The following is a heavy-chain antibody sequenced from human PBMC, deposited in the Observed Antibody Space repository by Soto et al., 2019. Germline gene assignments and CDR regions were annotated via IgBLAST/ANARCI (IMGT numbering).Heavy chain of an antibody. D-gene: IGHD5-12*01. CDR3: ARVSAYVGWFGP. V-gene: IGHV1-18*01. CDR2: ITDYKGNT. J-gene: IGHJ5*02. Sequence: QVQLVQSGPEVKKPGASVKVSCKASGYTFTHYGITWVRQAPGQGLEWMGWITDYKGNTDYGQKVQGRVTMTMDASRSTAYMDLWSLPPDDTAVYYCARVSAYVGWFGPWGQGTLVTVS. CDR1: GYTFTHYG.